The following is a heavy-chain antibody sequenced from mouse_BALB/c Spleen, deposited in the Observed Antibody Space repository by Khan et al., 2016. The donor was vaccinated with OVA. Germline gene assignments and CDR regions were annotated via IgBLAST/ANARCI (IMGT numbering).Heavy chain of an antibody. V-gene: IGHV1-9*01. CDR1: GYTFSSYW. Sequence: QVQLQQSGAELMKPGASVKISCKATGYTFSSYWIEWVKQRPGHGLEWIGEILPGSGRNTYNEKFKGKATFTADTSSNTAYMQLSNRTSDDSAVYYCTRGYYYGSSSWFGYWGQGTLVTVSA. J-gene: IGHJ3*01. D-gene: IGHD1-1*01. CDR3: TRGYYYGSSSWFGY. CDR2: ILPGSGRN.